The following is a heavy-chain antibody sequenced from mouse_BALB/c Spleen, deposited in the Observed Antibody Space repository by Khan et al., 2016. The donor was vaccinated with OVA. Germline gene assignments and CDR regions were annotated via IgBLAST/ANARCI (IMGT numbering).Heavy chain of an antibody. CDR3: ARLAYYENSGGFAY. J-gene: IGHJ3*01. CDR2: INTGGAYT. V-gene: IGHV5-6*01. CDR1: GFTFSTYG. Sequence: EVELVESGGDFVRPGGSLKLSCAASGFTFSTYGMSWVRQTPDKRLEWVATINTGGAYTYYPDTLKGRFTISRDNAKNTLYLQLSSLKSEDTAIYYCARLAYYENSGGFAYWGRGTLVTVSA. D-gene: IGHD1-1*01.